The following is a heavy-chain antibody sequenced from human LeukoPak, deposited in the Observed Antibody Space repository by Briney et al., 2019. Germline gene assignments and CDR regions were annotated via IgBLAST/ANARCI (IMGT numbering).Heavy chain of an antibody. CDR1: GFIFNTYT. Sequence: GGSLRLSCAASGFIFNTYTMYWARQAPGKGLEYVSAISSNGDSTFYADSVKGRFTISRDNSKNTLYRQMDSLRADDMAVYYCARVTSDYGVDYWGQGTLVTVSS. CDR2: ISSNGDST. CDR3: ARVTSDYGVDY. D-gene: IGHD4-17*01. J-gene: IGHJ4*02. V-gene: IGHV3-64*02.